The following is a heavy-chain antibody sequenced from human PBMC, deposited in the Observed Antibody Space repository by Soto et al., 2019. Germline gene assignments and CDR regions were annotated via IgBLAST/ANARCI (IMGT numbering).Heavy chain of an antibody. J-gene: IGHJ4*02. Sequence: QVQLQESGPGLVKTSETLSLTCTVSGGSISSYYWSWIRQPPGKGLEWIGYIYYSGSTNYNPSLRSRATISVDPSKHQFSPKLSSVTAADTAVYYCARVRGSYYLDYVGQGILVAVSS. CDR2: IYYSGST. D-gene: IGHD1-26*01. CDR3: ARVRGSYYLDY. CDR1: GGSISSYY. V-gene: IGHV4-59*12.